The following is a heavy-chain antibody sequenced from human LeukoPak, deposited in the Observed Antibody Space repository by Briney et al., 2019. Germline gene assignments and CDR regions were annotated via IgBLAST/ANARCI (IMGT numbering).Heavy chain of an antibody. CDR2: IYYSGST. CDR1: GGSISSYY. CDR3: ARGSYYDFWSGYQHAFDI. D-gene: IGHD3-3*01. V-gene: IGHV4-59*01. Sequence: SETLSLTCTVPGGSISSYYWSWIRQPPGKGLEWIGYIYYSGSTNYNPSLKSRVTISVDTSKNQFSLKLSSVTAADTAVYYCARGSYYDFWSGYQHAFDIWGQGTMVTVSS. J-gene: IGHJ3*02.